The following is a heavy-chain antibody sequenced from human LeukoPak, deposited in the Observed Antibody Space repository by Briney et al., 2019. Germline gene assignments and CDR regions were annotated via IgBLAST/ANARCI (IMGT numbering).Heavy chain of an antibody. V-gene: IGHV5-51*01. D-gene: IGHD3-22*01. CDR1: GSRLTYYW. Sequence: GGSLKISCQCSGSRLTYYWRAWVGRLPGKGLEWMEIIYPGDSDTRNRPSFQGKVTISVDKSISTAYLQWSSLKASDTAMYYCARHKSAGYDSSGSHAFDIWGQGTMVTVSS. J-gene: IGHJ3*02. CDR2: IYPGDSDT. CDR3: ARHKSAGYDSSGSHAFDI.